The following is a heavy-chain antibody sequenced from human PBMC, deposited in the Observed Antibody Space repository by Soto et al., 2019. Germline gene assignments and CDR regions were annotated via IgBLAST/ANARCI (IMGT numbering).Heavy chain of an antibody. CDR1: GFTFGAYT. CDR3: AKTGPVTARTSFDY. V-gene: IGHV3-23*01. Sequence: EVRLLESGGGSVQPGGSLRLSCVGSGFTFGAYTMAWVRQAPGKGLEWVSGINGNGDDTYYADSVKGRFTISRDISRNTFYLQMNSLRSDDTATYFCAKTGPVTARTSFDYWGQGALVTVSS. CDR2: INGNGDDT. D-gene: IGHD2-21*02. J-gene: IGHJ4*02.